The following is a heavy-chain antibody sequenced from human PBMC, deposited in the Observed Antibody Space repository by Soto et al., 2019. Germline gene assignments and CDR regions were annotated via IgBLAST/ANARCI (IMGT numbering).Heavy chain of an antibody. Sequence: ASVKVSCKVSGYTLTELSMHWVRQAPGKGLEWMGGFDPEDGETIYAQKFQGRVTMTEDTSTDTAYMELSSLRSEDTAVYYCATVHCISTSCYRAWGAFDIWGQGTMVTVSS. CDR1: GYTLTELS. V-gene: IGHV1-24*01. D-gene: IGHD2-2*02. CDR3: ATVHCISTSCYRAWGAFDI. CDR2: FDPEDGET. J-gene: IGHJ3*02.